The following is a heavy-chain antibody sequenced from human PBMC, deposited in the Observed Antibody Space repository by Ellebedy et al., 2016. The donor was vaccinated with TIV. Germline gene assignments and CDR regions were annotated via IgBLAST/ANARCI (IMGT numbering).Heavy chain of an antibody. Sequence: MPSETLSLTCAVSGGSSSGYYWTWIRQSPGTGLEWIGEINQSGFTNYNPSLKSRVTMSADTSKNQFFLKVTSVTAADTGIYYCATGLGYGVLDFWGQGTLVSVSS. J-gene: IGHJ4*02. D-gene: IGHD4-17*01. CDR3: ATGLGYGVLDF. CDR1: GGSSSGYY. V-gene: IGHV4-34*01. CDR2: INQSGFT.